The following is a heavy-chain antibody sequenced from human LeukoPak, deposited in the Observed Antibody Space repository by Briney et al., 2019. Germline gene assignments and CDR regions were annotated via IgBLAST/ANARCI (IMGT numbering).Heavy chain of an antibody. D-gene: IGHD3-10*01. CDR1: GGPSNSYY. CDR2: ILYSGNS. V-gene: IGHV4-59*01. J-gene: IGHJ3*02. CDR3: ARMGGITMIRGVLSAFDI. Sequence: SETLSLTCTVSGGPSNSYYWSWIRQPPGEGLEGLGYILYSGNSNYTPSLKSRVTLSVDTSKNEFSLKLSSVTAADTAVYYCARMGGITMIRGVLSAFDIWGQGTMVTVSS.